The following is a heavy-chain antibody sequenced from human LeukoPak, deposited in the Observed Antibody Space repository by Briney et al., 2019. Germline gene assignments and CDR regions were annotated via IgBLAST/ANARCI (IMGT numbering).Heavy chain of an antibody. CDR3: ARDRFLKYSSGWSFDY. J-gene: IGHJ4*02. CDR2: IIPIFGTA. Sequence: SVKVSCKASGGTFSSYAISWVRQAPGQGLEWMGGIIPIFGTANYAKKLQGRVTITADESTSKAYMEVSSLRSEDTAVYYCARDRFLKYSSGWSFDYWGQGTLVTVSS. CDR1: GGTFSSYA. D-gene: IGHD6-19*01. V-gene: IGHV1-69*13.